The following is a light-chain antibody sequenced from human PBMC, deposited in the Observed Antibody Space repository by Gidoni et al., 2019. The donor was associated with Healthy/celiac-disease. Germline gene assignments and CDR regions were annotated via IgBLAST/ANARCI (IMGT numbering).Light chain of an antibody. J-gene: IGKJ1*01. CDR1: QSVSSN. CDR2: GAS. V-gene: IGKV3-15*01. Sequence: EIVMTQSPATLSVSPGEKATLSCRASQSVSSNLAWYQQKPGQAPRLLIYGASTRATGIPAMFSGSGSGTEFTLTISSLQSEDFAVYYCQQYNNWPRTFGQXTKVEIK. CDR3: QQYNNWPRT.